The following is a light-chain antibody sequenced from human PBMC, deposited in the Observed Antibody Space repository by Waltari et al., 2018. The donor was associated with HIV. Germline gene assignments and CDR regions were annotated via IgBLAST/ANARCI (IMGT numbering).Light chain of an antibody. Sequence: EIVMTQSPATLSVSPGERATLSCRASQSVTSNLAWYQQKPGQAPRLLIYGASTRATGITARFSGSGSGTDFTLTIRSLQSEDFAVYYCQQYNNWPPTFGQGTKVEIK. CDR2: GAS. V-gene: IGKV3-15*01. CDR1: QSVTSN. CDR3: QQYNNWPPT. J-gene: IGKJ1*01.